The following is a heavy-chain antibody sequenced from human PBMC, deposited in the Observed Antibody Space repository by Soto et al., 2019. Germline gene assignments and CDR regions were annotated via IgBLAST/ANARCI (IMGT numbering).Heavy chain of an antibody. Sequence: GGSLRLSCAASGFTFGDYAMHWVRQVPGKGLEWVSGFKWNSGDVGYADSVKGRFTISRDNARNSLYLQMNSLRPEDTAVYYCAKDRSSGSPYYGMDFWGQGTMVTVS. CDR1: GFTFGDYA. D-gene: IGHD3-10*01. CDR2: FKWNSGDV. V-gene: IGHV3-9*01. CDR3: AKDRSSGSPYYGMDF. J-gene: IGHJ6*02.